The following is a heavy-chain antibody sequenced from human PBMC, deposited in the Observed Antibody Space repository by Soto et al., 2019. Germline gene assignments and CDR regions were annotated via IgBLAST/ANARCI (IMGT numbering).Heavy chain of an antibody. Sequence: GGSLRLSCAASGFTFSTYCMNWVRQAPGKGLEWVSSISATSTYIYYADSLKGRFSISRDNAKNSLYLQINSLRAEDTAVYYCARDFSRIVGATADAFDMWGQGTMVTVS. CDR2: ISATSTYI. D-gene: IGHD1-26*01. CDR3: ARDFSRIVGATADAFDM. J-gene: IGHJ3*02. V-gene: IGHV3-21*01. CDR1: GFTFSTYC.